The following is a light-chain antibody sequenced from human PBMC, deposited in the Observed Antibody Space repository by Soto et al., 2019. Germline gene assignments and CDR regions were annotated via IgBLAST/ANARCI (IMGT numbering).Light chain of an antibody. J-gene: IGKJ1*01. CDR3: QQYGSSLWT. V-gene: IGKV3-20*01. CDR1: QSVSNNY. Sequence: EIVLPQSPGTLSLSPGESSPLSCRASQSVSNNYLAWYQQKPGQAPRLLIYGASSRATGIPDRFSGSGSGTDFTLTISRLEPEDFAVYYCQQYGSSLWTVGQGTKVDIK. CDR2: GAS.